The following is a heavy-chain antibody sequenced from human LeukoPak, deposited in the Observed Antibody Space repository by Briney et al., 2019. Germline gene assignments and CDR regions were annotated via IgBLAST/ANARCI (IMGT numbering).Heavy chain of an antibody. CDR3: ARHPHYGDNDY. V-gene: IGHV4-39*01. D-gene: IGHD4-17*01. J-gene: IGHJ4*02. CDR1: GGSISSSSYY. CDR2: IYYSGST. Sequence: PSETLSLTCTVSGGSISSSSYYWGWIRQPPGKGLEWIGSIYYSGSTYYNPSLKSRVTISVDTSKNQFSLKLSSVTAADTAVYYCARHPHYGDNDYWGQGTLVTVSS.